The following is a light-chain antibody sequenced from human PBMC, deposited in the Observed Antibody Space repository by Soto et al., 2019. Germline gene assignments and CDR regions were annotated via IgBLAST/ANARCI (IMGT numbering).Light chain of an antibody. J-gene: IGLJ2*01. Sequence: QSVLTQPASVSGSPGQSITISCTGTSSDVGSYNLVSWYQQHPGKAPKLMIYEGSKRPSGVSNRFSGSKSGNTASLTISGLQAEDEADYYCCSYARSSTSGVFGGGTKVTVL. CDR3: CSYARSSTSGV. CDR2: EGS. V-gene: IGLV2-23*01. CDR1: SSDVGSYNL.